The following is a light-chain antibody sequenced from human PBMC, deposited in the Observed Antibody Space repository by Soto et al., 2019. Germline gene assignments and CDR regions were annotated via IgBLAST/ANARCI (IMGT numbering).Light chain of an antibody. J-gene: IGLJ3*02. CDR1: SSNIGAGYD. V-gene: IGLV1-40*01. CDR2: GNS. Sequence: QSVLTQPPSVSGAPGQRVTISCTESSSNIGAGYDVHWYQQLPGTAPKLLIYGNSNRPSGVPDRFSGSKSGTSASLAITGRQAEDEADYYCQSYDSSLSGWVFGGGTKLT. CDR3: QSYDSSLSGWV.